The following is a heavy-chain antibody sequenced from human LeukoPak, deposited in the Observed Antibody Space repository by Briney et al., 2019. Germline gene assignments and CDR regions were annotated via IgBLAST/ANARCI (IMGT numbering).Heavy chain of an antibody. Sequence: GGSLRLSCVASGFPFSSYWMTWVRQAPGKGLEWVANIKQDGSKKSYVDSVKGRFTISRDNAKNSLYLQMNSLRAEDTAINYCTRVGYIDEGIDYWGQGTLVTVSS. CDR3: TRVGYIDEGIDY. D-gene: IGHD5-24*01. V-gene: IGHV3-7*04. J-gene: IGHJ4*02. CDR2: IKQDGSKK. CDR1: GFPFSSYW.